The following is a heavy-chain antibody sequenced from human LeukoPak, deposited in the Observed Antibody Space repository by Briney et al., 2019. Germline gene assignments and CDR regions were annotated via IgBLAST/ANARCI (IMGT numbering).Heavy chain of an antibody. D-gene: IGHD3-10*01. V-gene: IGHV1-18*04. CDR1: GYTFTGYY. CDR3: ARTGYGSGSDDFDF. J-gene: IGHJ4*02. Sequence: GASVKVSCKASGYTFTGYYIHWVRQAPGQGLEWMGWISPHNGNRDYAQKFKDRVTMTTDTSTNTVYLELRSLRPDDTAMYYCARTGYGSGSDDFDFWGQGTLVTVSS. CDR2: ISPHNGNR.